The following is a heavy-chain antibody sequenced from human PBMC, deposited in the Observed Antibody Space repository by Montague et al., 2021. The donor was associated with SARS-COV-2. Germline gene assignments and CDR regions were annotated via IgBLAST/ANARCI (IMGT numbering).Heavy chain of an antibody. D-gene: IGHD1-26*01. Sequence: SLRLSCAASGFTFSSYEMNWVRQAPGKGLEWVSYISSSGSTIYYADSVKGRFTISRDNAKNSLYLQMNSLRAEDTAVYYCASKLPGWERLPVFGYWGQGTLVTVSS. CDR2: ISSSGSTI. CDR3: ASKLPGWERLPVFGY. J-gene: IGHJ4*02. V-gene: IGHV3-48*03. CDR1: GFTFSSYE.